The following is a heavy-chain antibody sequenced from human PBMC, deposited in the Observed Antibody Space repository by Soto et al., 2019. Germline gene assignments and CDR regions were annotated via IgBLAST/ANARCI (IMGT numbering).Heavy chain of an antibody. CDR2: INPNNGDT. V-gene: IGHV1-2*02. CDR3: ARIKTYYDSSGPFDY. CDR1: GYTFTGCY. Sequence: ASVKVSCKTSGYTFTGCYMHWVRQAPGQGLEWMGWINPNNGDTNYAQNFQGRVTMTRDTSISTASMELSRLRSDDTAVYSCARIKTYYDSSGPFDYWGQGTLVTVSS. J-gene: IGHJ4*02. D-gene: IGHD3-22*01.